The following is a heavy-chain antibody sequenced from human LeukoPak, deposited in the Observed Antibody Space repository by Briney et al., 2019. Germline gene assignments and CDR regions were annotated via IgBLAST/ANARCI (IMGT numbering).Heavy chain of an antibody. CDR2: ISTSGDST. J-gene: IGHJ4*02. V-gene: IGHV3-23*01. CDR3: AKDQAYNRGHDY. Sequence: GGSLRLSCAASGFTFSAYGMSWVRQAPGKGLEWVSGISTSGDSTYYADSGKGRFTISRDNSKNTLFLQMNSLRAEDTAVYYCAKDQAYNRGHDYWGQGTLVIVTS. D-gene: IGHD6-19*01. CDR1: GFTFSAYG.